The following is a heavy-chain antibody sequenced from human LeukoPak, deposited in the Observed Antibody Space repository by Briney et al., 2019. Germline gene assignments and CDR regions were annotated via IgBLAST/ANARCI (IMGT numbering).Heavy chain of an antibody. Sequence: GASVKVSCKASGYTFTGYDINWVRQATGQGLEWMGWMNPNSGNTGYAQKFQGRVTITRNTSISTAYMELSSLRSEDTAVYYCARGRRIFGVVIEYYFDYWGQGTLVTVSS. V-gene: IGHV1-8*03. CDR1: GYTFTGYD. D-gene: IGHD3-3*02. CDR3: ARGRRIFGVVIEYYFDY. J-gene: IGHJ4*02. CDR2: MNPNSGNT.